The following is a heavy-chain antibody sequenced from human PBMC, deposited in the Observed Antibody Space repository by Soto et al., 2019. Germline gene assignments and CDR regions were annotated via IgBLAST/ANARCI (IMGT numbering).Heavy chain of an antibody. V-gene: IGHV3-23*01. J-gene: IGHJ5*02. CDR1: GFTFSSYA. CDR2: ISVSDRTT. CDR3: ARDMGYCTNGVCLNWFDP. D-gene: IGHD2-8*01. Sequence: GGSLRLSCAASGFTFSSYAMNWVRQAPGKGLEWVSSISVSDRTTYYADSVKGRFTISRDTSKNTLYLQMNSLRDEDTAVYYCARDMGYCTNGVCLNWFDPWGQGTLVTVSS.